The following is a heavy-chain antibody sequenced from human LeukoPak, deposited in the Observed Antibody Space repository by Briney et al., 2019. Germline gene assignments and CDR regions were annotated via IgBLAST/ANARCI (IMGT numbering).Heavy chain of an antibody. V-gene: IGHV1-2*02. Sequence: ASVKVSCKASGYTFTGYYMHWVRQAPGQGLEWMGWNNPNSGGTNYAQKFQGRVTMTRDTSISTAYMELSRLRYDGTAVYYCARPLRVTMVRGAAFRASSDFDPWGQGTLVTVSS. J-gene: IGHJ5*02. D-gene: IGHD3-10*01. CDR2: NNPNSGGT. CDR1: GYTFTGYY. CDR3: ARPLRVTMVRGAAFRASSDFDP.